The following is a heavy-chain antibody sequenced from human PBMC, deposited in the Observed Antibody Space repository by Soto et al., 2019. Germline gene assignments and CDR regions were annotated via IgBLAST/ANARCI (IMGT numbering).Heavy chain of an antibody. V-gene: IGHV4-31*02. Sequence: LFLTCSVSDDSITGSGYYWSWIRQHPAKGLELIGSIYYRGSTYYNPSLSSRGTISLDPSQARLSLRLTSLTAADTATYYCARGASGTYDXWGQGTLLTVSX. CDR3: ARGASGTYDX. J-gene: IGHJ4*02. CDR1: DDSITGSGYY. D-gene: IGHD3-10*01. CDR2: IYYRGST.